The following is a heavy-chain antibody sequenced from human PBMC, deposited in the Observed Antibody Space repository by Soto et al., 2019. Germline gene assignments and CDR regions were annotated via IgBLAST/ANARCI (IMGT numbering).Heavy chain of an antibody. Sequence: SETLSLTCTVSGGSVSSSSYYWGWIRQPPGKGLEWIGSIYYSGSTYYNPSLKSRVTISVDTSKNQFSLKLSPVTAADTAVYYCARPIITMVRGVISNWFDPWGQGTLVTVSS. CDR1: GGSVSSSSYY. V-gene: IGHV4-39*01. J-gene: IGHJ5*02. D-gene: IGHD3-10*01. CDR2: IYYSGST. CDR3: ARPIITMVRGVISNWFDP.